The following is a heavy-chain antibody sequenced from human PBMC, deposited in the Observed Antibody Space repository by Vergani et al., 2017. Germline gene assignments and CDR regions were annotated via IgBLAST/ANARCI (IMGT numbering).Heavy chain of an antibody. D-gene: IGHD3-22*01. CDR3: ARXGHSRFYYDSSGYGGIDY. Sequence: EVQLVQSGAEVKKPGESLKISCKGSGYSFTSYWIGWVRQMPGKGLEWMGIIYPGDSDTRYSPSFQGQVTISADKSISTAYLQWSSLKASDTAMYYWARXGHSRFYYDSSGYGGIDYWGQGTLVTVSS. J-gene: IGHJ4*02. CDR2: IYPGDSDT. CDR1: GYSFTSYW. V-gene: IGHV5-51*01.